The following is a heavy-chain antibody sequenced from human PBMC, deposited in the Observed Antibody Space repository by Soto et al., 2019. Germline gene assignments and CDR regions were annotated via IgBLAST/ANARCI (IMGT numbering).Heavy chain of an antibody. CDR3: ARDGYDGSGSPYPAY. Sequence: PSERMSLTCSVAGGSMSEYFWSWIRQSPGKGLEWIGYIYYLGSTDYNPSLKSRVTISVDTSKRQFSLRLTSVTAADTAVYYCARDGYDGSGSPYPAYWGPGTQVTVSS. CDR2: IYYLGST. CDR1: GGSMSEYF. D-gene: IGHD3-10*01. J-gene: IGHJ4*02. V-gene: IGHV4-59*01.